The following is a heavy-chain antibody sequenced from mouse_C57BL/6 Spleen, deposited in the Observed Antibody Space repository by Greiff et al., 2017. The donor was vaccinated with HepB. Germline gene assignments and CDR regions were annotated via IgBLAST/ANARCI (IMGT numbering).Heavy chain of an antibody. D-gene: IGHD1-1*01. J-gene: IGHJ3*01. V-gene: IGHV2-2*01. CDR1: GFSLTSYG. CDR3: ARVHYGSSSWFAY. Sequence: VKLQESGPGLVQPSQSLSITCTVSGFSLTSYGVHWVRQSPGKGLEWLGVIWSGGSTDYNAAFISRLSISKDNSKSQVFFKMNSLQADDTAIYYCARVHYGSSSWFAYWGQGTLVTVSA. CDR2: IWSGGST.